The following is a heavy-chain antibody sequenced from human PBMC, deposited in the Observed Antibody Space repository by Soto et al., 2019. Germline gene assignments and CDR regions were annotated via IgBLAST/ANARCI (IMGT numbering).Heavy chain of an antibody. D-gene: IGHD5-12*01. J-gene: IGHJ3*02. CDR3: ATGGSPWISDAFDI. Sequence: EVQLVESGGGLVQPGRSLRLSCAASGFTFDDYAMHWVRQAPGKGLEWVSGISWNSGSIGYADSVKGRFTISRDNAKNSLYLQMNSLRAEDTALYYCATGGSPWISDAFDIWGQGTMVTVSS. CDR1: GFTFDDYA. CDR2: ISWNSGSI. V-gene: IGHV3-9*01.